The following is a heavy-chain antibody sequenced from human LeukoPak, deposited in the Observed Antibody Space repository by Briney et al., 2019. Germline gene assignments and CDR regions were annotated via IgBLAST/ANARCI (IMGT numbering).Heavy chain of an antibody. CDR3: ARSVVGPRHAFDI. CDR1: GFTFSSYA. V-gene: IGHV3-23*01. J-gene: IGHJ3*02. D-gene: IGHD2-15*01. CDR2: ISGGGGST. Sequence: GGSLRLSCAASGFTFSSYAMSWVRQAPGKGLEWVSAISGGGGSTYYADSVKGRFTISRDNSKNTLYLQMNSLRAEDTAVYYCARSVVGPRHAFDIWGQGTMVTVSS.